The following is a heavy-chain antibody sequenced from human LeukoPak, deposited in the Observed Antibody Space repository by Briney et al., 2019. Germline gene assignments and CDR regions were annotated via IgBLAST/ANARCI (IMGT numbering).Heavy chain of an antibody. CDR2: FDPEDGET. Sequence: ASVKVSCKVSGYTLTELSMHWVRQAPGKGLEWMGGFDPEDGETIYAQKFQGRVTMTTDTSTSTAHMELRSLRSDDTAVYYCARQGYSGHSQGAADYWGQGTLATVSS. V-gene: IGHV1-24*01. J-gene: IGHJ4*02. CDR1: GYTLTELS. CDR3: ARQGYSGHSQGAADY. D-gene: IGHD4-23*01.